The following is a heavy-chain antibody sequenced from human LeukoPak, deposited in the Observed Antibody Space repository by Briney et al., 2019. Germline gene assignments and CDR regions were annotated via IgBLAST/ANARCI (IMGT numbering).Heavy chain of an antibody. J-gene: IGHJ3*02. CDR2: IHNSGST. V-gene: IGHV4-59*01. CDR1: GGSISRYY. CDR3: ARDRTELELGALDI. D-gene: IGHD1-7*01. Sequence: PSETLSLTCTVSGGSISRYYWSWIRHPPGKGLEWIGYIHNSGSTNYNPSLKSRVTISVDTSKNQFSLRLSSVTAADTAVYYCARDRTELELGALDIWGQGTMVTVSS.